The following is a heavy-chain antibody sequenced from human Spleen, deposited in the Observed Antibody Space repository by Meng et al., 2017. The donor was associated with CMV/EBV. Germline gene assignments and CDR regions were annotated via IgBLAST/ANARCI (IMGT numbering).Heavy chain of an antibody. CDR1: TFSSYG. D-gene: IGHD2-8*01. Sequence: TFSSYGSSWVRQAPGQGLEWMGGIMPILRIENYAQKFQGRVTITADKSTSTAYMELSSLRSEDTAVYYCASGGLVYEINYYYYGMDVWGQGTTVTVSS. V-gene: IGHV1-69*10. J-gene: IGHJ6*02. CDR3: ASGGLVYEINYYYYGMDV. CDR2: IMPILRIE.